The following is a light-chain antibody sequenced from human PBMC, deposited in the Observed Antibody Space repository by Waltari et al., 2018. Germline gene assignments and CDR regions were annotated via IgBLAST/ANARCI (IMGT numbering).Light chain of an antibody. Sequence: SCRASQSISKYLAWYQQKPGQAPRLLIYHASSRAAGIPDRFSGSGSGTDFSLSISRLEPEDFAVYYCQHYESLPVTFGQGTKGKSN. CDR3: QHYESLPVT. V-gene: IGKV3-20*01. CDR2: HAS. CDR1: QSISKY. J-gene: IGKJ1*01.